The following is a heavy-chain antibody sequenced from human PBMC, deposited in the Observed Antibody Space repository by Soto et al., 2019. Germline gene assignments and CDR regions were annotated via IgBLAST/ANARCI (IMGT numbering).Heavy chain of an antibody. V-gene: IGHV1-69*13. CDR1: GVTFSSYA. J-gene: IGHJ4*02. CDR2: IIPIFGTA. D-gene: IGHD5-18*01. CDR3: ARLGYSYGYAFDY. Sequence: GASVKVSCKASGVTFSSYAISWVRQAPGQGLEWMGGIIPIFGTANYAQKFQGRVTITADESTSTAYMELSSLRSEDTAVYYCARLGYSYGYAFDYWGQGTLVTVSS.